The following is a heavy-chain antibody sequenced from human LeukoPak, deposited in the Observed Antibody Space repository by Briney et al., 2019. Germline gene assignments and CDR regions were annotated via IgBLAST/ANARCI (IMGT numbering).Heavy chain of an antibody. Sequence: PGESLTLSCAASGFTLSSYSMGCVRQPPAGRREWVSAIIGRGGSTYYTDSVKGRFTISRDNSKNTLYLQMNSLRAEDTAVYYCATPTPTTYYYDSSGYYPAYHFDYWGQGTLVTVSS. CDR2: IIGRGGST. V-gene: IGHV3-23*01. D-gene: IGHD3-22*01. CDR3: ATPTPTTYYYDSSGYYPAYHFDY. J-gene: IGHJ4*02. CDR1: GFTLSSYS.